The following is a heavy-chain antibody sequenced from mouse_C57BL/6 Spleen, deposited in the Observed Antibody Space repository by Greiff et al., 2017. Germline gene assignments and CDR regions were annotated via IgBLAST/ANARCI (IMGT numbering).Heavy chain of an antibody. Sequence: QVQLQQPGAELVMPGASVKLSCKASGYTFTSYWMHWVKQRPGQGLEWIGEIDPSDSNTNYNQKFKGKSTLTVDKSSSTAYMQLSSLTSEDSAVYYCAIYYDYGGFAYWGQGTLVTVSA. D-gene: IGHD2-4*01. CDR2: IDPSDSNT. CDR1: GYTFTSYW. V-gene: IGHV1-69*01. CDR3: AIYYDYGGFAY. J-gene: IGHJ3*01.